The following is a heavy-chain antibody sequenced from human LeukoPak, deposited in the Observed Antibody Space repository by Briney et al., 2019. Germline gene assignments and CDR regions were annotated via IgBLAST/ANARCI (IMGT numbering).Heavy chain of an antibody. D-gene: IGHD5-18*01. CDR1: GYTFTSYY. CDR2: INPSGGST. V-gene: IGHV1-46*01. CDR3: ARDPAVGGYSYGYSGYYYYYMDV. J-gene: IGHJ6*03. Sequence: ASVKVSCKASGYTFTSYYMHWVRQAPGQGLEWMGIINPSGGSTSYAHKFQGRVTMTRDMSTSTVYMELSSLRSEDTAVYYCARDPAVGGYSYGYSGYYYYYMDVWGKGTTVTVSS.